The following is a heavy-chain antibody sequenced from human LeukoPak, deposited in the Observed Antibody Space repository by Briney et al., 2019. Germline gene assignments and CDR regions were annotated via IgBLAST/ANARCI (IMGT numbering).Heavy chain of an antibody. CDR2: IYYSGST. CDR3: ARLETYDSTLDY. J-gene: IGHJ4*02. V-gene: IGHV4-39*01. D-gene: IGHD3-22*01. CDR1: GGSISSSRYY. Sequence: SETLSLTCTVSGGSISSSRYYWAWIRQPPGKGLEWIGNIYYSGSTYYNPSLKSRVTISVDTSKNQFSLWLSSVTAANTAVYYCARLETYDSTLDYWGQGTLVTVSS.